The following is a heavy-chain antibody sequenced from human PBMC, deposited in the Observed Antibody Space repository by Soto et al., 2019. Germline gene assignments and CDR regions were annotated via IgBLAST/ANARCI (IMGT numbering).Heavy chain of an antibody. CDR2: ISAYNGNT. CDR3: ARGYCSSTSYYTFDY. CDR1: GYTFTSYG. Sequence: ASVKVSCKASGYTFTSYGISWVRQAPGQGLEWMGWISAYNGNTNYAQKLQGRVTMTTDTSTSTAYMELRSLRSHDTAVYYCARGYCSSTSYYTFDYWGQGTLVTVSS. V-gene: IGHV1-18*04. D-gene: IGHD2-2*02. J-gene: IGHJ4*02.